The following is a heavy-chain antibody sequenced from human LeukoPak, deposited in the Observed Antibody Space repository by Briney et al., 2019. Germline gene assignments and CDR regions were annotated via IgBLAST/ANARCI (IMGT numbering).Heavy chain of an antibody. J-gene: IGHJ4*01. Sequence: GGSLRLSCAASGFIFSSHAMLWVRQAPGKGLEWVPSISGKSVCTWYADSVKCRFTSSTDNSKNTLNLQMISLRAEDTAVYYCARDRGASGNDRVFDDWGRGTLATVSS. CDR3: ARDRGASGNDRVFDD. V-gene: IGHV3-23*01. CDR1: GFIFSSHA. D-gene: IGHD3-10*01. CDR2: ISGKSVCT.